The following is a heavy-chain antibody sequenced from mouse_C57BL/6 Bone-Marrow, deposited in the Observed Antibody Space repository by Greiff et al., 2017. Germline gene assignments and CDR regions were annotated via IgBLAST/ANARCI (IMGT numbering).Heavy chain of an antibody. J-gene: IGHJ3*01. D-gene: IGHD2-2*01. CDR2: IRSGGSYT. CDR3: GRRAVTTYGGFAY. Sequence: EVQLVESGGDLVKPGGSLKLSCAASGFTFSSYGMSWVRQTPDKRLEWVATIRSGGSYTYYPDSFKGRFTFSRDKASNTLYLQMSSLQSEASAKYCGGRRAVTTYGGFAYWGQGTLVTVSA. CDR1: GFTFSSYG. V-gene: IGHV5-6*01.